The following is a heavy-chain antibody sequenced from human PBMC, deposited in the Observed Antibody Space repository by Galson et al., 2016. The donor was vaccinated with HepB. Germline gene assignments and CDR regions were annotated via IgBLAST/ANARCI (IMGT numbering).Heavy chain of an antibody. D-gene: IGHD5-18*01. CDR2: IYYSGTT. CDR3: AGGVYNYGVLLPFEF. CDR1: VGATSSRSYH. J-gene: IGHJ4*02. Sequence: SETLSLTCTVSVGATSSRSYHWGWIRQPPGKGLEWIGNIYYSGTTYANPSLQSRVTISVDKSKTQFSLKLSSVTAADTAVYYCAGGVYNYGVLLPFEFWGQGTLVTVSS. V-gene: IGHV4-39*01.